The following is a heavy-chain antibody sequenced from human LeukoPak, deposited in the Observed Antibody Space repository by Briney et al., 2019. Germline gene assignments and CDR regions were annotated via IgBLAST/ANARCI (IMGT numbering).Heavy chain of an antibody. V-gene: IGHV1-3*01. CDR3: ARVLCYGDDGIDY. D-gene: IGHD4-17*01. Sequence: KFQGRVTITRDTSASTAYMELSSLRSEDTAVYYCARVLCYGDDGIDYWGQGTLVTVSS. J-gene: IGHJ4*02.